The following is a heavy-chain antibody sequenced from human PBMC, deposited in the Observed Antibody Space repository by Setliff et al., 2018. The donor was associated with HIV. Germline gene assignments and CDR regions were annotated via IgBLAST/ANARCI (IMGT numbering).Heavy chain of an antibody. CDR2: INHSGST. Sequence: ASETLSLTCAVYGESFSGYYWSWIRQPPGEGLEWIGEINHSGSTNYNPSLKSRVTISVDSSKNQFSLKLTSLTAADTAVYYCARVRSDPALGEYGDYYFDYWGQGTLVTVSS. D-gene: IGHD4-17*01. CDR3: ARVRSDPALGEYGDYYFDY. CDR1: GESFSGYY. J-gene: IGHJ4*02. V-gene: IGHV4-34*01.